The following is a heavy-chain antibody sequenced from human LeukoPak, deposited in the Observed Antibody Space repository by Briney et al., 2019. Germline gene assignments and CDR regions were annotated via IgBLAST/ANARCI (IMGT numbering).Heavy chain of an antibody. CDR3: ASLDLTGTPRAHDY. D-gene: IGHD1-20*01. V-gene: IGHV3-48*03. CDR2: ISSSGSTI. CDR1: GFAFSSYE. J-gene: IGHJ4*02. Sequence: GGSLRLSCAASGFAFSSYEMNWVRQAPGKGLEWVSYISSSGSTIYYADSVKGRFTISRDNAKNSLYLQMNSLRAEDTAVYYCASLDLTGTPRAHDYWGQGTLVTVSS.